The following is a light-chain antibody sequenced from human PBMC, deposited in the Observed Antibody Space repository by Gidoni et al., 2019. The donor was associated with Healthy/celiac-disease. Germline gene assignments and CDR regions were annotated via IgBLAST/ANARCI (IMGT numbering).Light chain of an antibody. CDR3: QSYDSSLTLVV. CDR2: GNS. CDR1: SPNSRAGYD. Sequence: QSVLTHAASVSAARGPGSTSPCTGSSPNSRAGYDVHWYQQLPGTAPKLLIYGNSNRPSGVPDRFSGSKSGTSASLAITGLHAEDEADYYCQSYDSSLTLVVFGGGTKLTVL. V-gene: IGLV1-40*01. J-gene: IGLJ2*01.